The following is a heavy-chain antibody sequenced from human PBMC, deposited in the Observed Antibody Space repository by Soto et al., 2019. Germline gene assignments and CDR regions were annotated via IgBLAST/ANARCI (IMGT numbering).Heavy chain of an antibody. CDR2: IKSRAAGGTT. J-gene: IGHJ4*02. CDR1: GLTFSRAW. Sequence: EVQLVESGGDLVKPGESLRLSCAVSGLTFSRAWMSWVRQAPGKGLEWVGSIKSRAAGGTTDYVAPVKGRFTISRDDSKSTGYLQMNSLKTEDTAVYFCTADLPGGYAAYFDYWGQGTLVTVSS. V-gene: IGHV3-15*07. D-gene: IGHD3-16*01. CDR3: TADLPGGYAAYFDY.